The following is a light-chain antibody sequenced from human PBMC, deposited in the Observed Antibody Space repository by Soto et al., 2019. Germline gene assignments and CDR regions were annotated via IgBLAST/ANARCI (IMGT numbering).Light chain of an antibody. CDR3: QVYGPSPPIT. CDR2: DAS. Sequence: IVLTQSPGTLSSSPGERATLSFRASQSVSSNLAWYQQKPGQAPRLLISDASTRATGIPDRFTGSGSGADFTLTISRLEPEDFAVYYCQVYGPSPPITFGQGTRLEI. V-gene: IGKV3-20*01. CDR1: QSVSSN. J-gene: IGKJ5*01.